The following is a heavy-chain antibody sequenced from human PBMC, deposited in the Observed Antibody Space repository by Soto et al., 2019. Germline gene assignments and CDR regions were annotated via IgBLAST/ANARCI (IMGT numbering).Heavy chain of an antibody. Sequence: GGSLRLSCAASAFTFINYWMHWVRQAPWKGLVWVSRINGDGSSTIYADSVKGRFTISRDNAKNTLYLQMNSLRAEDTAVYYCARDDYVLRFDPWGQGILVTVSS. CDR2: INGDGSST. CDR3: ARDDYVLRFDP. V-gene: IGHV3-74*01. CDR1: AFTFINYW. D-gene: IGHD3-10*02. J-gene: IGHJ5*02.